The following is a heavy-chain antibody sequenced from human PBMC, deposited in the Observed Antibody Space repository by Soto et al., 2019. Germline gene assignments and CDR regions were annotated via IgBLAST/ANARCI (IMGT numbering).Heavy chain of an antibody. Sequence: PSATLSPTCTVSGRSISSYYWRWIRQPPGKGLEWIGYIYYSGSTNYNPSLKSRVTISVDTSKNPFSLKLSSVTAADTAVYYCSRVHHSSSWSYNWFDPWGQGTLVTVSS. D-gene: IGHD6-13*01. J-gene: IGHJ5*02. CDR1: GRSISSYY. CDR2: IYYSGST. CDR3: SRVHHSSSWSYNWFDP. V-gene: IGHV4-59*01.